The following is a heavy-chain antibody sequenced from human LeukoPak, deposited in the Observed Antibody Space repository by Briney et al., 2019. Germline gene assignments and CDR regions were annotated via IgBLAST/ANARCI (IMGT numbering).Heavy chain of an antibody. CDR2: LNTDGSST. D-gene: IGHD3-16*01. CDR3: ARDDAFRGVGMDV. Sequence: GGSLRLSCAASGFTFSSYWMHWVRQVPGKGLVWLSCLNTDGSSTSYADSVKGRFTISRANDRNTLYLQMNSLRAEDTAVYYCARDDAFRGVGMDVWGQGTTVTVSS. CDR1: GFTFSSYW. J-gene: IGHJ6*02. V-gene: IGHV3-74*01.